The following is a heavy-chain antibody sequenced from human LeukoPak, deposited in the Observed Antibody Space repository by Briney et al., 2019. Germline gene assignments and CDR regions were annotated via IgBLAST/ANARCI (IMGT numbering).Heavy chain of an antibody. V-gene: IGHV1-69*02. Sequence: SVKVSCKVSGGTFSKNSISWVRQAPGQGLEWMGRTIPIVGVEHYAQKFQGRVTITAGMSTSTAYMDLSSLRSDDTAVYYWARVKAVGVPVAIDAYFDYGMDVWGQGATVIVSS. CDR3: ARVKAVGVPVAIDAYFDYGMDV. CDR1: GGTFSKNS. D-gene: IGHD3-16*01. J-gene: IGHJ6*02. CDR2: TIPIVGVE.